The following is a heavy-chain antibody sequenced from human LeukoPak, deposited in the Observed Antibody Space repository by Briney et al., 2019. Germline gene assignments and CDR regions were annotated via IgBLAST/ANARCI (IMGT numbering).Heavy chain of an antibody. J-gene: IGHJ6*03. CDR3: ARDELMTSMDV. Sequence: PGGSLRLSCAASGFTFSTYSMNWVRQAPGKGLEWVSYISSSSSTIYYADSVKGRFTISRDNAKNSLYPQMNSLRAEDTAVYYCARDELMTSMDVWGKGTTVTVSS. V-gene: IGHV3-48*04. CDR1: GFTFSTYS. CDR2: ISSSSSTI. D-gene: IGHD3-10*01.